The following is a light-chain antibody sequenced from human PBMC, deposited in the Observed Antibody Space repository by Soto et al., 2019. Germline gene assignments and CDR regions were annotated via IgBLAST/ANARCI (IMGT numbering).Light chain of an antibody. J-gene: IGLJ2*01. CDR1: SSDIGGYNY. CDR2: DVS. V-gene: IGLV2-14*03. Sequence: QSALTQPASVSGSPGQSITISCTGTSSDIGGYNYVSWYQQHPGKAPKLMIYDVSDRPSGVSNRFSGSKSGNTASLTISGLQAEDEADYYCASYASSNPVLFGGGTNSPS. CDR3: ASYASSNPVL.